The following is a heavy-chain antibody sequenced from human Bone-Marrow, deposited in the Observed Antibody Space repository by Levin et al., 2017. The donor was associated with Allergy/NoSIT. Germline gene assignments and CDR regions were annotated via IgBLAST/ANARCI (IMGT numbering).Heavy chain of an antibody. J-gene: IGHJ6*02. Sequence: GSLRLSCTVSGGSISSESYYWAWIRQPPGKGLEWLGSIYYDGSAYYNPSLTTRLTISVDTSKKQFSLRLNSVTAADTAVYYCAGEPNSPYYYHYGLDIWGQGTTVTVSS. CDR3: AGEPNSPYYYHYGLDI. V-gene: IGHV4-39*07. CDR2: IYYDGSA. D-gene: IGHD2/OR15-2a*01. CDR1: GGSISSESYY.